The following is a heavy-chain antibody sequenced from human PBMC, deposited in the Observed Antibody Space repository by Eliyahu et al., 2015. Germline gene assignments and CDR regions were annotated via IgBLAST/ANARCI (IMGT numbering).Heavy chain of an antibody. V-gene: IGHV3-13*01. Sequence: EVQLVESGGGLVQPGGSLRLSCAASGFTFSSYDMHWVRQATGKGLEWVSAIGTAGDTYYPGSVKGRFTISRENAKNSLYLQMNSLRAGDTAVYYCARVPRAAAGSYYGMDVWGQGTTVTVSS. CDR2: IGTAGDT. CDR1: GFTFSSYD. CDR3: ARVPRAAAGSYYGMDV. D-gene: IGHD6-13*01. J-gene: IGHJ6*02.